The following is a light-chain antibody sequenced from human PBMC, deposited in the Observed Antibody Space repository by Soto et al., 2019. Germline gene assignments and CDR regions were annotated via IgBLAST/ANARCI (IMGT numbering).Light chain of an antibody. CDR3: QQGYSTPQT. J-gene: IGKJ2*01. Sequence: DIPMTQSPSSLSASVGDRVSITCRASQSISTSLSWYQQRPGKAPNLLIYAASTLQSGVPSRFSGGGSGTDFTLTINSLQPEDFATYYCQQGYSTPQTFGQGTRLEMK. CDR1: QSISTS. CDR2: AAS. V-gene: IGKV1-39*01.